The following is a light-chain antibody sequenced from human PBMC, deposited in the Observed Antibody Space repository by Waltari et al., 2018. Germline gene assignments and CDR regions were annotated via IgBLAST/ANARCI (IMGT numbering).Light chain of an antibody. CDR2: DAS. CDR3: QQRGNLPEI. J-gene: IGKJ2*01. CDR1: QKVNSF. Sequence: SCRASQKVNSFLAWYQQKRGQSPRLLIYDASKRATGIPDRISGSGSGTDFTLTISSLEPEDFAIYYCQQRGNLPEIFGRGTRVEMK. V-gene: IGKV3-11*01.